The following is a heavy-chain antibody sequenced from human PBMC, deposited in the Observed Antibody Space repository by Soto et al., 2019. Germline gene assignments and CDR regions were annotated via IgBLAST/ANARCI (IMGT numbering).Heavy chain of an antibody. CDR1: GFTFNSYD. CDR2: ISYDGNNK. J-gene: IGHJ5*02. D-gene: IGHD3-10*01. CDR3: AKVGEFLAGEGSWFDP. Sequence: GGSLRLSCVASGFTFNSYDMHWVRQAPGKGLEWVALISYDGNNKYYADSVKGRFTISRDNPKNTLYLQMNSLRAEDTAVYYCAKVGEFLAGEGSWFDPWGQGTLVTVSS. V-gene: IGHV3-30*18.